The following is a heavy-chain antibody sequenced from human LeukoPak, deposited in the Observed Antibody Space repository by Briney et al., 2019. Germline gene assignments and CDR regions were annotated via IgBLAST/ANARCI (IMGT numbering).Heavy chain of an antibody. J-gene: IGHJ4*02. CDR1: GFTFSTYS. V-gene: IGHV3-23*01. D-gene: IGHD6-19*01. CDR2: IYNSGART. Sequence: GRSLRLSCAASGFTFSTYSMTWVRQAPGKGLEWVSSIYNSGARTFYADSVKGWFTVSRDNSKNTLYLEMNSLRAEDTAIYFCAKDVVPDSGWDLDHWGQGTLVTVSS. CDR3: AKDVVPDSGWDLDH.